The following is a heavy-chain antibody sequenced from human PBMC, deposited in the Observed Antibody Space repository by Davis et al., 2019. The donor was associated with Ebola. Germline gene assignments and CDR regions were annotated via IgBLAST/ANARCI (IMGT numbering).Heavy chain of an antibody. CDR1: GFTFSGSA. CDR2: IRSKANSYAT. V-gene: IGHV3-73*01. CDR3: AKDWSVSGSYVDY. D-gene: IGHD1-26*01. Sequence: GGSLRLSCAASGFTFSGSAMHWVRQASGKGLEWVGRIRSKANSYATAYAASVKGRFTISRDDSKNTLYLQMNSLRAEDTAVYYCAKDWSVSGSYVDYWGQGTLVTVSS. J-gene: IGHJ4*02.